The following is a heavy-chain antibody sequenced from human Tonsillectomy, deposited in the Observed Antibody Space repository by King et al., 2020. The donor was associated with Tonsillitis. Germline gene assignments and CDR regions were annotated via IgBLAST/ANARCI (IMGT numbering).Heavy chain of an antibody. J-gene: IGHJ3*02. CDR1: GGSISSYY. CDR2: IYYSGST. V-gene: IGHV4-59*08. Sequence: VQLQESGPGLVKPSETLSLTCTVSGGSISSYYWSWIRQPPGKGLEWIGYIYYSGSTNYNPSLKSRVTISVDTSKNQFSLKLSSVTAADTAGYYCARHSCSSTSCYPDDAFDIWGQGTMVTVSS. D-gene: IGHD2-2*01. CDR3: ARHSCSSTSCYPDDAFDI.